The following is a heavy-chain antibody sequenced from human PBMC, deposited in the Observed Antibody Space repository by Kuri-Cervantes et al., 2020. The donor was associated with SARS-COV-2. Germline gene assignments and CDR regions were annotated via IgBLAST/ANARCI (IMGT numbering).Heavy chain of an antibody. CDR3: ARESLIGGFDY. V-gene: IGHV3-43D*03. Sequence: GESLKISCAASGFILDDFGMYWVRQAPGKGLEWVSSITWDGGSTFYADSVKGRFTISRDNSKNTLYLQMNSLRAEDTAVYYCARESLIGGFDYWGQGTLVTVSS. CDR1: GFILDDFG. CDR2: ITWDGGST. J-gene: IGHJ4*02. D-gene: IGHD3-10*01.